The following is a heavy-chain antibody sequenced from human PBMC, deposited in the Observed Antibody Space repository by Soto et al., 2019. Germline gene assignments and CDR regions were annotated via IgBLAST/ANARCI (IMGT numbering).Heavy chain of an antibody. D-gene: IGHD6-13*01. J-gene: IGHJ4*02. CDR1: GFTFYSYA. CDR2: ISGSGGST. Sequence: EVQLLESGGGLVLRGGSLRLSCAASGFTFYSYAMTWVRQAPGKGLEWVSAISGSGGSTYYADSVKGRFTISRDKCKDTLFLQMNSLRAEDPALYYCAKGYSSSWLQYYFGYWGQGSLVTVAA. V-gene: IGHV3-23*01. CDR3: AKGYSSSWLQYYFGY.